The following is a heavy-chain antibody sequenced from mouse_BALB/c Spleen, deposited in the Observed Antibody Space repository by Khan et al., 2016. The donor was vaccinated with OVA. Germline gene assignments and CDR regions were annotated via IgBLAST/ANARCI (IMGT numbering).Heavy chain of an antibody. D-gene: IGHD2-1*01. J-gene: IGHJ3*01. CDR2: INTYTGEP. CDR3: AISKGNYWFAY. V-gene: IGHV9-3-1*01. CDR1: GYTFTDYG. Sequence: QIQLVQSGPELKKPGETVKISCTASGYTFTDYGMNWVKQAPGKDLKWMGWINTYTGEPTYADDFKGRFAFSLETSARTAYLQINNLKNEDSATXFCAISKGNYWFAYWGQGTLVTVSA.